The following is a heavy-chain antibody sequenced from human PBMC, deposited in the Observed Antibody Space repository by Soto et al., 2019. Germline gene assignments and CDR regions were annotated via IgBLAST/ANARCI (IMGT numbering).Heavy chain of an antibody. CDR2: ISAYNGNT. CDR3: ARDKIGITGTVGAGGMDV. J-gene: IGHJ6*02. V-gene: IGHV1-18*01. CDR1: GYTFTSYG. Sequence: QVQLVQSGAEVKKPGASVKVSCKASGYTFTSYGISWVRQAPGQGLEWMGWISAYNGNTNYAQKLQGRVTMTTDTSTGTTDMELGTLKADDTAVYYWARDKIGITGTVGAGGMDVWGQGTTVTVSS. D-gene: IGHD1-20*01.